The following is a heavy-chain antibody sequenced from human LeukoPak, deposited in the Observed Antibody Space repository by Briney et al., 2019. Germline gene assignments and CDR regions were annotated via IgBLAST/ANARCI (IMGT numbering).Heavy chain of an antibody. CDR3: ARGNRIASVYYYYMDI. Sequence: GRSLRLSCAASGFTFSSYAMHWVRQAPGKGLEWVAVISYDGSNKYYADSVKGRFTISRDDSKSTLYLQLGSLRADDTAVYYCARGNRIASVYYYYMDIWGKGTTVTVSS. V-gene: IGHV3-30*14. CDR1: GFTFSSYA. J-gene: IGHJ6*03. CDR2: ISYDGSNK. D-gene: IGHD2/OR15-2a*01.